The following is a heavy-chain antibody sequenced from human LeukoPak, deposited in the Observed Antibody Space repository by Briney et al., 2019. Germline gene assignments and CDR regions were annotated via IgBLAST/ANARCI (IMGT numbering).Heavy chain of an antibody. V-gene: IGHV3-23*01. D-gene: IGHD6-13*01. J-gene: IGHJ3*01. CDR2: ISDSGST. Sequence: PGGSLRLSCAASGFTFSNYAMTWVRQAPGKGLEWVSTISDSGSTFYADSVKGRFTISRDNSKNTLFLQMNGLRADDTAVYYCAKDWPSEWQQLPDYDAVDVWGQGTTVTGSS. CDR3: AKDWPSEWQQLPDYDAVDV. CDR1: GFTFSNYA.